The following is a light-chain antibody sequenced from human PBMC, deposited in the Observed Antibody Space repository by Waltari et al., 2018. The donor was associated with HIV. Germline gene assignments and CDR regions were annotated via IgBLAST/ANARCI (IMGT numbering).Light chain of an antibody. V-gene: IGLV2-14*01. Sequence: QSALTQPASVSGSPGQSITISCTGTSSALAHFKSASWYQHHPGKPPKVIIYEVSNRPSGVSYRFSGSKSGHTASLTISGLQAEDEADYFCMSYISSATPEFGGGTKLTVL. CDR1: SSALAHFKS. CDR3: MSYISSATPE. CDR2: EVS. J-gene: IGLJ3*02.